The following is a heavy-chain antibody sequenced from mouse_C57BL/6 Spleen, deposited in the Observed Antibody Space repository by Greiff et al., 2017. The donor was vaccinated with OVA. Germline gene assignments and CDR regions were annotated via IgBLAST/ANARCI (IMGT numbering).Heavy chain of an antibody. D-gene: IGHD1-1*01. CDR1: GYTFTSYW. CDR2: IYPGSGST. Sequence: QVQLQQPGAELVKPGASVKMSCKASGYTFTSYWITWVKQRPGQGLEWIGDIYPGSGSTNYNEKFKSKATLTVDTSSSTAYMQLSSLTSEDSAVYYCARWDYYGSSPKDDVWGTGTTVTVSS. CDR3: ARWDYYGSSPKDDV. V-gene: IGHV1-55*01. J-gene: IGHJ1*03.